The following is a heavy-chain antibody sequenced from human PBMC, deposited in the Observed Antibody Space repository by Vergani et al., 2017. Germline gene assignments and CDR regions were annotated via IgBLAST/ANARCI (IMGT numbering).Heavy chain of an antibody. D-gene: IGHD3-3*01. CDR2: ISYDGSNK. J-gene: IGHJ3*02. CDR1: GFTFSSYA. CDR3: ASEWYYDFWSGYYGDPARGAFDI. V-gene: IGHV3-30-3*01. Sequence: QVQLVESGGGVVQPGRSLRLSCAASGFTFSSYAMHWVRQAPGKGLEWVAVISYDGSNKYYADSVKGRFTISRDNSKNTLYLQMNSLRAEDTAVYYCASEWYYDFWSGYYGDPARGAFDIWGQGTMVTVSS.